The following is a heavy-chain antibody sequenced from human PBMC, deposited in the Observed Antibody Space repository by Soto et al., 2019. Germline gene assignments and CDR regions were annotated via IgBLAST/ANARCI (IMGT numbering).Heavy chain of an antibody. D-gene: IGHD3-3*01. J-gene: IGHJ6*02. CDR3: ARFGPKLFGVVSAGMDV. CDR2: IYYSGST. Sequence: PSETLSLTCTVSGGSISSYYWSWIRQPPGKGLEWIGYIYYSGSTNYNPSLKSRVTISVDTSKNQFSLKLSSVTAADTAVYYCARFGPKLFGVVSAGMDVWGQGTTVTVSS. CDR1: GGSISSYY. V-gene: IGHV4-59*01.